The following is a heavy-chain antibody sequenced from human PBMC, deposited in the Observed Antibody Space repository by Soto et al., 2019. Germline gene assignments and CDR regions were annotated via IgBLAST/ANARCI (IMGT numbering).Heavy chain of an antibody. CDR3: ARMRVNLPYFDY. Sequence: QVQRQESGPGLVKPSQTLSLTCTVSGGSISSGGYYWSWIRQHPGKGLEWIGYIYYSGSTYYNPSLKSRVTISVDTSKNQFSLKLSSVTAADTAVYYCARMRVNLPYFDYWGQGTLVTVSS. CDR1: GGSISSGGYY. J-gene: IGHJ4*02. CDR2: IYYSGST. D-gene: IGHD3-22*01. V-gene: IGHV4-31*03.